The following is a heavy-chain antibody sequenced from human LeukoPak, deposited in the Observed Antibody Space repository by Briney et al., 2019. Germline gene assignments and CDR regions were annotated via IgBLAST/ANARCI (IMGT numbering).Heavy chain of an antibody. CDR3: ARDIRDGYNSGGFDY. D-gene: IGHD5-24*01. V-gene: IGHV1-46*01. Sequence: ASVKVSCKASGYTFTSYYMHWVRQAPGQGLEWMGIINPSGGSTSYAQKFQGRVTMTRDTSTSTVYMELSSLRSEDTAVYYCARDIRDGYNSGGFDYWGQGTLVTVSS. CDR1: GYTFTSYY. CDR2: INPSGGST. J-gene: IGHJ4*02.